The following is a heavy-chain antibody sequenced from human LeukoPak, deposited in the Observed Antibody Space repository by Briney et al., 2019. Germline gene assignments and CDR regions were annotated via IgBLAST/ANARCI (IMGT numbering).Heavy chain of an antibody. J-gene: IGHJ3*02. Sequence: GGSLRLSCAASGFTFSSYWMSWVRQAPGKGLEWVANIKQDGSEKYYVDSVKGRFTISRDNAKNSLYLQMNSLRAEDTAVYYCARAVPYSYGYEDAFDIWGQGTMVTVSS. CDR1: GFTFSSYW. V-gene: IGHV3-7*01. D-gene: IGHD5-18*01. CDR3: ARAVPYSYGYEDAFDI. CDR2: IKQDGSEK.